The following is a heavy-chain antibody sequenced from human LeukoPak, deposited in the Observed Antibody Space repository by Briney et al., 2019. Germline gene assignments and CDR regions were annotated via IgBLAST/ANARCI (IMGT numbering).Heavy chain of an antibody. D-gene: IGHD6-6*01. CDR3: ARDPRIAARPRNWFDP. CDR1: GYTFTGYY. Sequence: ASVKVSCKAFGYTFTGYYMHWVRQAPGQGLEWMGRINPNSGGTNYAQKFQGRVTMTRDTSISTAYMELSRLRSDDTAVYYCARDPRIAARPRNWFDPWGQGTLVTVSS. V-gene: IGHV1-2*06. J-gene: IGHJ5*02. CDR2: INPNSGGT.